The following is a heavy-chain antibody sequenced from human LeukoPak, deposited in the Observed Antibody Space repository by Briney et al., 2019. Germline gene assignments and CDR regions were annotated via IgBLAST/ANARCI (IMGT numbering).Heavy chain of an antibody. Sequence: GGSLRLSCAVSGFAFSDYYMSWIRQAPGKGLEWVSYISSSGSTIYYADSVKGRFTISRDNAKNSLYLQMNSLRAEDTAVYYCARAGGRVPAAIGYLQHWGQGTLVTVSS. CDR1: GFAFSDYY. CDR3: ARAGGRVPAAIGYLQH. CDR2: ISSSGSTI. V-gene: IGHV3-11*04. J-gene: IGHJ1*01. D-gene: IGHD2-2*02.